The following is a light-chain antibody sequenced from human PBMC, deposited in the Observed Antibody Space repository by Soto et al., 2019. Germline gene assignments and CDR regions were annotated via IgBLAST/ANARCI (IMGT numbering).Light chain of an antibody. CDR1: QSILFSSNNKNY. Sequence: DIVMTQSPDSLAVSLGERATINCKSSQSILFSSNNKNYLTWYQQKPGQPPKPLIYWASTRESGVPDRFSGSGSVTDFTLTISILQAEDVAVYYCQQYYSTPVTFGGGTKVEIK. V-gene: IGKV4-1*01. J-gene: IGKJ4*01. CDR3: QQYYSTPVT. CDR2: WAS.